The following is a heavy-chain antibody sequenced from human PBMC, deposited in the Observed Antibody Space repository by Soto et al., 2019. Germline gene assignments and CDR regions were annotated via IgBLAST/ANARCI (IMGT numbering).Heavy chain of an antibody. CDR3: ARGPSGDKIDS. J-gene: IGHJ4*02. CDR2: IYDGENT. CDR1: GDSISTVNYW. D-gene: IGHD7-27*01. V-gene: IGHV4-30-4*01. Sequence: QVQLQESGPGLVKPSQTLSLTCTVSGDSISTVNYWWSWIRQSPDMGLEWIGHIYDGENTYKNPSLESRVTLSVDTSKNQLSLTRSSVSAADTAVYYCARGPSGDKIDSWGQGTLVTVSS.